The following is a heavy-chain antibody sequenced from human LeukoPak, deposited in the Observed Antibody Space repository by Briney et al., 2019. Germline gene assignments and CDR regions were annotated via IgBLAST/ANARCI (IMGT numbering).Heavy chain of an antibody. V-gene: IGHV3-23*01. D-gene: IGHD6-19*01. CDR1: GFTFSNLA. J-gene: IGHJ4*02. CDR2: TSASGGSS. CDR3: ARDLYSSGGDY. Sequence: PGGSLRLSCAASGFTFSNLAMSWVRQAPGKGLEWLSLTSASGGSSYYADSVKGRFTISRDNSKNTLYLQMNSLRAEDTALYYCARDLYSSGGDYWGQGTLVTVSS.